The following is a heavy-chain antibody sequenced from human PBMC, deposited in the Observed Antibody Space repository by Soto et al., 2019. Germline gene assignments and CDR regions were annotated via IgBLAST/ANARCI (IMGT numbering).Heavy chain of an antibody. CDR2: ISAYNGNT. V-gene: IGHV1-18*04. CDR1: GYTFTSYG. CDR3: ARTSEYDSSGHGAFDI. Sequence: ASVKVSCKASGYTFTSYGISWVRQDPGQGLEWMGWISAYNGNTNYAQKLQGRVTMTTDTSTSTAYMELRSLRSDDTAVYYCARTSEYDSSGHGAFDIWGQGTMVTVSS. D-gene: IGHD3-22*01. J-gene: IGHJ3*02.